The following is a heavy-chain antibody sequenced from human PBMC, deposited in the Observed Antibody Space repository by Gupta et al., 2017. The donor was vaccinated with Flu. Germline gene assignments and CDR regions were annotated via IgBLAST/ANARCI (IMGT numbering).Heavy chain of an antibody. CDR3: VRGRGDRFDY. Sequence: EVQLVESGGGLVQPGGSLRLSCSASGFTFNNYGIHWVRQATGEGLVWVSGFDNAGDTHYLDSVKGRFTISRESAKNAVYLQMDSLRAGDTAVYYCVRGRGDRFDYWGQGTLVTVSS. CDR2: FDNAGDT. CDR1: GFTFNNYG. J-gene: IGHJ4*02. V-gene: IGHV3-13*01. D-gene: IGHD3-10*01.